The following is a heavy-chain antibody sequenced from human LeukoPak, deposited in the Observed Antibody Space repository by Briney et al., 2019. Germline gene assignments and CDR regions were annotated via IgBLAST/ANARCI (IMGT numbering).Heavy chain of an antibody. D-gene: IGHD6-13*01. CDR3: ASLAAAGPTP. Sequence: ASVKVSCKASGYTFTGYYMHWVRQAPGQGLEWMGWMNPNSGNTGYAQKFQGRVTMTRNTSISTAYMELSSLRSGDTAVYYCASLAAAGPTPWGQGTLVTVSS. J-gene: IGHJ5*02. V-gene: IGHV1-8*02. CDR1: GYTFTGYY. CDR2: MNPNSGNT.